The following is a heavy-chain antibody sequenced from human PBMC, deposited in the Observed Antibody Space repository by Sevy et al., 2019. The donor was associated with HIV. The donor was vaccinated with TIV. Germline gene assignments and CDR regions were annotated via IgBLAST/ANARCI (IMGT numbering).Heavy chain of an antibody. CDR3: AKAGFISMVRGFDY. Sequence: GGSLRLSCAASGFTFSSYAMSWVRQAPGKGLEWVSAISGSGGSTSYADSVKGRFTISRDNSKNTLYLQMNSLRAEDTAVCYCAKAGFISMVRGFDYWGQGTLVTVSS. V-gene: IGHV3-23*01. CDR1: GFTFSSYA. J-gene: IGHJ4*02. D-gene: IGHD3-10*01. CDR2: ISGSGGST.